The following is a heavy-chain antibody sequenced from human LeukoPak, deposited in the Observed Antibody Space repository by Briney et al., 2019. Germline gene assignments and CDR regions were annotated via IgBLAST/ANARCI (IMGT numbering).Heavy chain of an antibody. CDR2: MNPNSGNT. CDR3: ARLPKYSRPLDY. D-gene: IGHD6-6*01. J-gene: IGHJ4*02. CDR1: GYTFTSYD. V-gene: IGHV1-8*01. Sequence: ASVKVSCKASGYTFTSYDINWVRQATGQGLEWMGWMNPNSGNTAYAQKFQGRVIMSRDTSISTAYMELSSLRSEDTAVYYCARLPKYSRPLDYWGQGTLVTVSS.